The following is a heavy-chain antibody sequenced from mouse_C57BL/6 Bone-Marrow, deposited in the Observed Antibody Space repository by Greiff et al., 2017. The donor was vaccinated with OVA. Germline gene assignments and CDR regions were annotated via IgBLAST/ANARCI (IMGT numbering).Heavy chain of an antibody. D-gene: IGHD1-1*01. V-gene: IGHV1-80*01. CDR2: IYPGNGDT. Sequence: VQVVESGAELVKPGASVKISCKASGYAFSSYWMNWVKQRPGKGLEWIGQIYPGNGDTNYNGKFKGKATLTADKSSSTAYMQLSSLTSEDSAVYFCARDAYYYCSSPLDYWGQGTTLTVSA. CDR1: GYAFSSYW. J-gene: IGHJ2*01. CDR3: ARDAYYYCSSPLDY.